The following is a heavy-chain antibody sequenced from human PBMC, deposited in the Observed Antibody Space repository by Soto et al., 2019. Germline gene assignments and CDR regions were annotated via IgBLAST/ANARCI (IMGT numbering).Heavy chain of an antibody. J-gene: IGHJ4*02. Sequence: SETLSLTSAVSGYSISSGYDLGWIRQPPGKGLEWIGTIYHSGTTYSNPSLKSRVTISVDTSKNQFSLKLSSVTAADTAVYYCARGLYYYESSGYSPDYWGLGNLVTVSS. CDR3: ARGLYYYESSGYSPDY. CDR2: IYHSGTT. V-gene: IGHV4-38-2*01. D-gene: IGHD3-22*01. CDR1: GYSISSGYD.